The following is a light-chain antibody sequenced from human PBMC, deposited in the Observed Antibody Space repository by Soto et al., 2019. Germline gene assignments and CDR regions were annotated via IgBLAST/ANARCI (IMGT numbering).Light chain of an antibody. CDR3: AAWDDSLSGLV. V-gene: IGLV2-8*01. CDR1: SSDVGGYNY. CDR2: EVN. Sequence: QSALTQPPSASGSPGQSVAISCTGTSSDVGGYNYVSWYQQHPGKAPKLMIYEVNKRPSGVPDRFSASKSGTSASLAISGLRSEDEADYYCAAWDDSLSGLVFGTGTKVTV. J-gene: IGLJ1*01.